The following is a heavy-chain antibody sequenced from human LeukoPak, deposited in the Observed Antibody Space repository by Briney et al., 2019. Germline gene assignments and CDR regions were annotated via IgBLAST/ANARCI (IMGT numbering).Heavy chain of an antibody. CDR2: ISWNRGSI. Sequence: GRSLRLSCAASGFTFDDYGMHWVRQAPGKGREWVSGISWNRGSIGYADSVKGRFTISRDTAKNSLYLQMNSLRPEDTALYYCAKGGAAADNYWYFDLWGRGTLVTVSS. CDR3: AKGGAAADNYWYFDL. J-gene: IGHJ2*01. CDR1: GFTFDDYG. D-gene: IGHD6-13*01. V-gene: IGHV3-9*01.